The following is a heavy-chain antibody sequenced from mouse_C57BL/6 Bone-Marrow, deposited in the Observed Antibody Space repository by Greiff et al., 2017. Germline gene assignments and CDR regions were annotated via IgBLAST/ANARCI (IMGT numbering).Heavy chain of an antibody. J-gene: IGHJ3*01. D-gene: IGHD1-1*01. CDR2: IRSKSSNNAT. CDR3: VRTYYYGSRTGFAY. CDR1: GFTFNTYA. V-gene: IGHV10-3*01. Sequence: EVMLVESGGGLVQPKGSLKLSCAASGFTFNTYAMHWVRQAPGKGLEWVARIRSKSSNNATYYDDSVKDRFTISRDASQRMLYLQMNNLTTEATALYYCVRTYYYGSRTGFAYWGQGTLVTVSA.